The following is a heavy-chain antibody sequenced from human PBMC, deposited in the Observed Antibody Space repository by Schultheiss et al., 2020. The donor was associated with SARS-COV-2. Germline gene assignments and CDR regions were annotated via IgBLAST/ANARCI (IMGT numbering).Heavy chain of an antibody. V-gene: IGHV3-43D*03. J-gene: IGHJ4*02. D-gene: IGHD1-26*01. CDR2: ISWDGGST. Sequence: GESLKISCAASGFTFDDYAMHWVRQAPGKGLEWVSLISWDGGSTYYADSVKGRFTISRDNSKNSLYLQMNSLRAEDTALYYCAKEARNLLNVGYFDYWGQGTLVTVSS. CDR1: GFTFDDYA. CDR3: AKEARNLLNVGYFDY.